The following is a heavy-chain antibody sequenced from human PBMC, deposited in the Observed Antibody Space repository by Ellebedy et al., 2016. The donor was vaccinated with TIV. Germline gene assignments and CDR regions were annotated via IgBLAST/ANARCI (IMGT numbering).Heavy chain of an antibody. CDR2: ISGSATST. J-gene: IGHJ3*02. Sequence: GGSLRLSCAASGFTFSTYAMGWVRQAPGKGLEWVSAISGSATSTYYADSVKGRFTFSRDNSKNTLYLQMNSRRAEDTAVYYCTKAKGGVMGGDAFDIWGQGTMVTVSS. CDR3: TKAKGGVMGGDAFDI. CDR1: GFTFSTYA. V-gene: IGHV3-23*01. D-gene: IGHD3-10*01.